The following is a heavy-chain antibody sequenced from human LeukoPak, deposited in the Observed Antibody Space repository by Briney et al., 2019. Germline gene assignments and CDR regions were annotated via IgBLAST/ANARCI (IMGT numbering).Heavy chain of an antibody. CDR1: GYTFTSYG. J-gene: IGHJ4*02. V-gene: IGHV1-18*01. D-gene: IGHD3-22*01. CDR3: AREDSSGILDHPNLSDY. CDR2: ISAYNGNT. Sequence: RRASVKVSCKASGYTFTSYGISWVRQAPGQGLEWMGRISAYNGNTNYAQKLQGRVTMTTDTSTSTAYMELRSLRSDDTAVYYCAREDSSGILDHPNLSDYWGQGTLVTVSS.